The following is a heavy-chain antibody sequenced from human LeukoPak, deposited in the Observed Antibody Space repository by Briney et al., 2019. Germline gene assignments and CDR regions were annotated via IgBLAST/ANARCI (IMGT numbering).Heavy chain of an antibody. V-gene: IGHV4-61*01. Sequence: SETLSLTCTVSGYSISRGYYWGWIRQPPGKGLEWIGYIYYSGSTNYNPSLKSRVTISVDTSKNQFSLKLTSVTAADTAVYYCAREASYYYYMDVWGKGTTVTVSS. J-gene: IGHJ6*03. CDR3: AREASYYYYMDV. CDR1: GYSISRGYY. CDR2: IYYSGST.